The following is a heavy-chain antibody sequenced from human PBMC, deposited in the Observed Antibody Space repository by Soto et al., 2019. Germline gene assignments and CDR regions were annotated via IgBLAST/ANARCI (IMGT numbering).Heavy chain of an antibody. V-gene: IGHV4-4*02. CDR1: GGSISSSNW. D-gene: IGHD3-3*01. J-gene: IGHJ4*01. CDR3: AKITYYDFWSGPDY. Sequence: SETLSLTCAVSGGSISSSNWWSWVRQPPGKGLEWIWEIYHSGSTNYNYNPSLKSRVTISVDKSKNQFSLKLSSVTAADMAVYYVAKITYYDFWSGPDYWGHGTLVX. CDR2: IYHSGSTNY.